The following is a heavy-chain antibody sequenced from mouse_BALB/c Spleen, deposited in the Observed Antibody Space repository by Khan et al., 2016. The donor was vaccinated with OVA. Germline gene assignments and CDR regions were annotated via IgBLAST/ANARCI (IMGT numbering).Heavy chain of an antibody. CDR2: IWSDGST. Sequence: VQLQESGPGLVVPSQSLSITCTISGFSLTNYGIHWVRQPPGKGLEWLVVIWSDGSTNYNSALKSRLTISKDNSKNQIFLKMNSLQTDDTAMYFCARQPYYHYNIMDYWGQGTSVTVSS. V-gene: IGHV2-6-1*01. CDR1: GFSLTNYG. J-gene: IGHJ4*01. CDR3: ARQPYYHYNIMDY. D-gene: IGHD2-10*01.